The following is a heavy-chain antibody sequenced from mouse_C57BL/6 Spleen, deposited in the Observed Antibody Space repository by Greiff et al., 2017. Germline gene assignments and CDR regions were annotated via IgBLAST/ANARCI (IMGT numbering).Heavy chain of an antibody. CDR3: ARSGILGYGSSWYFDV. J-gene: IGHJ1*03. CDR2: INPYNGGT. D-gene: IGHD1-1*01. Sequence: VQLQQSGPVLVKPGASVKMSCKASGYTFTDYYMNWVKQSHGKSLEWIGVINPYNGGTSYNQKFKGKATLTVDTSSSTAYMELNRLTSEDSAVYYCARSGILGYGSSWYFDVWGTGTTVTVSS. CDR1: GYTFTDYY. V-gene: IGHV1-19*01.